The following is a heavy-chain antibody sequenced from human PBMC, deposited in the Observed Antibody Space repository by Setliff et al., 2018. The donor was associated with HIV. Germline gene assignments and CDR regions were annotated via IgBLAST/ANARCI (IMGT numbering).Heavy chain of an antibody. Sequence: PSETLSLTCTVSGGSISSGNYYWSWIRQPAGKGLEWIGHIYTSGSTNYNPSLKSRVTISVDTSKNQFSLKLSSVTAADTAVYYCASTTRLDYFDYWGQGTLVTVSS. CDR3: ASTTRLDYFDY. CDR2: IYTSGST. CDR1: GGSISSGNYY. V-gene: IGHV4-61*09. D-gene: IGHD3-9*01. J-gene: IGHJ4*02.